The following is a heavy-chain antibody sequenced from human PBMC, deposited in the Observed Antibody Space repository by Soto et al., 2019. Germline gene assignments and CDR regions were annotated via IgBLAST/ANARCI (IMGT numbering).Heavy chain of an antibody. V-gene: IGHV4-30-2*01. CDR2: IYHSGST. J-gene: IGHJ5*02. Sequence: PSETLSLTCAVSGGSISSGGYSWSWIRQPPGKGLEWIGYIYHSGSTYYNPSLKSRVTISVDRSKNQFSLKLSSVTAADTAVYYCAREPYYYGSLRWENWFDPWGQGTLVTVSS. D-gene: IGHD3-10*01. CDR1: GGSISSGGYS. CDR3: AREPYYYGSLRWENWFDP.